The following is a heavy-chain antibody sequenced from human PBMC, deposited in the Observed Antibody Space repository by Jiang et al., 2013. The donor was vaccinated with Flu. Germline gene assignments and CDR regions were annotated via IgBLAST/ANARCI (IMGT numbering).Heavy chain of an antibody. J-gene: IGHJ4*02. CDR1: GYTFTYFY. Sequence: GAEVKEPGASVKVSCKTSGYTFTYFYLHWVRQAPGQGLEWMGIIYPNGNNAMYAQKFQGRVTMTTDASTSTVFMDLSRLTSEDTAIYYCTRGVASEYWGQGTPVTASS. CDR2: IYPNGNNA. V-gene: IGHV1-46*01. CDR3: TRGVASEY.